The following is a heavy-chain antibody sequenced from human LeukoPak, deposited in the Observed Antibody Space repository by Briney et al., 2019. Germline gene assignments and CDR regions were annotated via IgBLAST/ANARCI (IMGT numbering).Heavy chain of an antibody. CDR3: AKSVVPGRTGAFDI. J-gene: IGHJ3*02. Sequence: GGSLRLSCAASGFTFDDYAMHWVRQAPGKGLEWVASISWNSGIIGYADTVEGRFTISRDNAKNSLYLQMNSLRAEDTALYYCAKSVVPGRTGAFDIWGQGTMVTVSP. D-gene: IGHD2-2*01. CDR2: ISWNSGII. CDR1: GFTFDDYA. V-gene: IGHV3-9*01.